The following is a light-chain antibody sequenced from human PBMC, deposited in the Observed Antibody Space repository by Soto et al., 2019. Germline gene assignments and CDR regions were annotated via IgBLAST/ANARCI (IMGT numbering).Light chain of an antibody. CDR2: AAS. CDR1: QGISSW. J-gene: IGKJ4*01. V-gene: IGKV1-12*01. CDR3: QPANSFPLT. Sequence: DIQMTQSPSSVSASVGDRVTITCRASQGISSWLAWYQKKPGPAPKLLIYAASTLQSGVPSRFSGSGSGTDFTLTFSSLQPRDFATSYCQPANSFPLTFGGGTKVEIK.